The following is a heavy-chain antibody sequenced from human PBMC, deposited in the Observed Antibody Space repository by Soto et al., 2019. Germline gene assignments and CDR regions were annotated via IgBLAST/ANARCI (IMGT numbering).Heavy chain of an antibody. J-gene: IGHJ4*02. CDR1: GFTFSSYA. D-gene: IGHD3-22*01. CDR3: ARWGGYYYVRTGPDY. Sequence: GGSLRLSCAASGFTFSSYAMPWVRQAPGKGLEWVAVISYDGSNKYYADSVKGRFTISRDNSNNTLYLQMNSLRAEDTAVYDCARWGGYYYVRTGPDYWGQGTVVTGS. CDR2: ISYDGSNK. V-gene: IGHV3-30-3*01.